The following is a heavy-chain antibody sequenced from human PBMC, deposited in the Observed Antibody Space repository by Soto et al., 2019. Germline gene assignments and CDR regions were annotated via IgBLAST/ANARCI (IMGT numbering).Heavy chain of an antibody. J-gene: IGHJ5*02. CDR3: ARDQRGAAAGTSWFDP. Sequence: QVQLVESGGGAAQPGRSLRLSCAASGFTFSNYGMHWVRQAPGKGLEWVAVIWYDGSDKYYADSVKGRFTISRDNSKNTLDLQMNSLSAEDTAVYYCARDQRGAAAGTSWFDPWGQGSLVTVSS. D-gene: IGHD6-13*01. V-gene: IGHV3-33*01. CDR1: GFTFSNYG. CDR2: IWYDGSDK.